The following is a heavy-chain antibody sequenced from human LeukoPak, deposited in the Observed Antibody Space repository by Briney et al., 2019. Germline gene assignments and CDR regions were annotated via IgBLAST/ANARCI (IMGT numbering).Heavy chain of an antibody. Sequence: GSLRLSCAASGFTFTTYAMSWVRQAPGRGLEWVSAISGSGTYIYYADSVKGRFTVSRDNSKNTLYLQMNSLRGEDTAVYYCAKAVASGRSFDYWAQGTLVTVSS. V-gene: IGHV3-23*01. CDR2: ISGSGTYI. CDR3: AKAVASGRSFDY. J-gene: IGHJ4*02. D-gene: IGHD6-19*01. CDR1: GFTFTTYA.